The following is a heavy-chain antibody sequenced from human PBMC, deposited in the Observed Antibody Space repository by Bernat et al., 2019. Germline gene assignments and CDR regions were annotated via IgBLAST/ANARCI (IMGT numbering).Heavy chain of an antibody. CDR2: ISTSSYYT. V-gene: IGHV3-11*05. CDR1: GFTFTDYY. D-gene: IGHD2-15*01. J-gene: IGHJ4*02. Sequence: QVQLVESGGGLVKPGGSLRLSCAASGFTFTDYYMSWVRQAPGKGLEWVSYISTSSYYTNYADSVKGRFTISRDNATNSIYLQMDSLRPEDTAVYYCATYCRGGNCYFDYWGQGTLVTVSS. CDR3: ATYCRGGNCYFDY.